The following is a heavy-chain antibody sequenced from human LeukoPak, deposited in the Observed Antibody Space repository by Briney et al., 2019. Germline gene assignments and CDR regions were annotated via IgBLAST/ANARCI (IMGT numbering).Heavy chain of an antibody. Sequence: ASVTVSCKASGGTFISYAISWVRQAPGQGLAWMGGIIPIFGTANYAQKFQGRVTITADESTSTAYMELSSLRSEDTAVYYCAREAVRQQLDLDYWGQGTLVTVSS. J-gene: IGHJ4*02. CDR2: IIPIFGTA. V-gene: IGHV1-69*13. D-gene: IGHD6-13*01. CDR1: GGTFISYA. CDR3: AREAVRQQLDLDY.